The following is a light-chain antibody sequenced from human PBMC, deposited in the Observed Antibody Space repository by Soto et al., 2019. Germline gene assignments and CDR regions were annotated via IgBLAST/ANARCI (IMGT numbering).Light chain of an antibody. V-gene: IGLV4-69*01. CDR2: LNSDGSY. Sequence: QLVLTQSPSASASLGASVKLTCTLSSGYSSYAIAWHQQQSEKGPRYLMKLNSDGSYTKGDGIPDCFSGSSSGAERYLTISSLQSEDETDYYCQTWGTGFVVFGGGTKLTVL. CDR1: SGYSSYA. J-gene: IGLJ2*01. CDR3: QTWGTGFVV.